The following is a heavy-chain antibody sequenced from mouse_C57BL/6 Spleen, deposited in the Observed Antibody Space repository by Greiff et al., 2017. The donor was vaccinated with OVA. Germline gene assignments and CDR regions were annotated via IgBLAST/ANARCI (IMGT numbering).Heavy chain of an antibody. V-gene: IGHV5-4*01. CDR3: ARDSMYSTKDY. CDR2: ISDGGSYT. D-gene: IGHD2-5*01. CDR1: GFTFSSYA. Sequence: EVKVVESGGGLVKPGGSLKLSCAASGFTFSSYAMSWVRQTPEKRLEWVATISDGGSYTYYPDNVKGRFTISRDNAKNNLYLQMSHLKSEDTAMYYCARDSMYSTKDYWGQGTTLTVSS. J-gene: IGHJ2*01.